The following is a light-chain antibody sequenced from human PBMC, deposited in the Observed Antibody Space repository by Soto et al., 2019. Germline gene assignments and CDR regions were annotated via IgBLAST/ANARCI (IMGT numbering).Light chain of an antibody. J-gene: IGKJ1*01. CDR1: QSISNY. V-gene: IGKV1-39*01. Sequence: DIQMTQSPSSLSASVGDRVTISCRASQSISNYLNWYQQKPGKAPKLLIYASFTLQSGVPSRFSGTGSGTDFTLTISSLQPEDXGTXXXXXXXSSPETFGQGTKVEI. CDR3: XXXXSSPET. CDR2: ASF.